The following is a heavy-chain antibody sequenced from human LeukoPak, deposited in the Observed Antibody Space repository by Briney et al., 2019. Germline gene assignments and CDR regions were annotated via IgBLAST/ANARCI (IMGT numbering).Heavy chain of an antibody. CDR3: AKVREASDAFDI. V-gene: IGHV3-21*01. CDR1: RFTFSSYS. Sequence: GGSLRLSCAASRFTFSSYSMNWVRQAPGKGLEWVSSISSSSSYIYYADSVKGRFTISRDNAKNSLYLQMNSLRAEDTAVYYCAKVREASDAFDIWGQGTMVTVSS. D-gene: IGHD3-10*01. J-gene: IGHJ3*02. CDR2: ISSSSSYI.